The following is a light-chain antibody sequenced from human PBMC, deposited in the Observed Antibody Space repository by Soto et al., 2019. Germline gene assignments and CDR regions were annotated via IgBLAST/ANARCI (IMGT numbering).Light chain of an antibody. CDR1: QSVGTY. CDR3: QQYGNSPQIT. V-gene: IGKV3D-20*01. Sequence: IVFTHSPATLSLSPGESATLSFGASQSVGTYVAWYKQKPGLAPRLVIFDSSTRPTGVPDRFSGSGSGTDITLTISRLEPEDFAVYFCQQYGNSPQITFAQGTRLEI. CDR2: DSS. J-gene: IGKJ5*01.